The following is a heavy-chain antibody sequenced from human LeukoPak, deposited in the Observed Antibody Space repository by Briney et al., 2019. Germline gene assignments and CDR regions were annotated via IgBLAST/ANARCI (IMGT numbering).Heavy chain of an antibody. V-gene: IGHV1-2*02. CDR3: ARDLSIGFVVVPAARYNWFDP. D-gene: IGHD2-2*01. J-gene: IGHJ5*02. CDR1: GYTFTGYY. CDR2: INPNSGGT. Sequence: ASVKVSCKASGYTFTGYYMHWVRQAPGQGLEWMGWINPNSGGTNYAQKFQGRVTMTRDTSISTAYMELSRLRSDDTAVYYCARDLSIGFVVVPAARYNWFDPWGQGPLVPVSS.